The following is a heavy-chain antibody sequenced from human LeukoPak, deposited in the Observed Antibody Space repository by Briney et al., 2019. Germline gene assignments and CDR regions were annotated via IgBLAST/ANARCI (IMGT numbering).Heavy chain of an antibody. CDR1: TDSISSHY. D-gene: IGHD4-17*01. J-gene: IGHJ3*02. Sequence: TTSETLSLTCVVSTDSISSHYWTWIRQPPGKGLEWIGYISYIGSTKYNPSLKSRVTISIDTSKNQFSLKLTSVTAADTAVYYCARDLVTVTKGYDIWGQGTMVSVSS. CDR3: ARDLVTVTKGYDI. CDR2: ISYIGST. V-gene: IGHV4-59*11.